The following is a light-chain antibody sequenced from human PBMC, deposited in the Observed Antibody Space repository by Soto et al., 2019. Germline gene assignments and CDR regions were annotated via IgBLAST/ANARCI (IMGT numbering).Light chain of an antibody. Sequence: SYELTQPPSVSVSPGQTASITCSGDKLGDKYACWYQQKPGQSPVVVIYQDSKRPSGIPERFSGSNSGNTATLTISGTQAMVEADYYCQAWDSSTVVFGGGTKVTVL. CDR2: QDS. CDR1: KLGDKY. CDR3: QAWDSSTVV. V-gene: IGLV3-1*01. J-gene: IGLJ2*01.